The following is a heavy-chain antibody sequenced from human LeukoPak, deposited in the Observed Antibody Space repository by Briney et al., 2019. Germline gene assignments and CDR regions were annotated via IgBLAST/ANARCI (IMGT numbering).Heavy chain of an antibody. CDR1: GGSISISSYY. Sequence: ASGTLSLTCTVSGGSISISSYYWGWIRQPPGKGLEWIGEINHSGSTNYNPSLKSRVTISVDTSKNQFSLKLSSVTAADTAVYYCATRGELEPNWFDPWGQGTLVTVSS. V-gene: IGHV4-39*07. D-gene: IGHD1-1*01. CDR2: INHSGST. J-gene: IGHJ5*02. CDR3: ATRGELEPNWFDP.